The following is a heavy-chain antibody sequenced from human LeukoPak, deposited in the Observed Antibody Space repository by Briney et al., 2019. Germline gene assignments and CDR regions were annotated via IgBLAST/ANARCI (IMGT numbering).Heavy chain of an antibody. Sequence: PSETLSLTCAVYGGSFSGYYWSWIRQPAGKGLEWIGRIYTSGSTNYNPSLKSRVTMSVDTSKNQFSLKLSSVTAADTAVYYCARAYCGGDCYPPDNWFDPWGQGTLVTVSS. J-gene: IGHJ5*02. D-gene: IGHD2-21*02. CDR3: ARAYCGGDCYPPDNWFDP. V-gene: IGHV4-59*10. CDR1: GGSFSGYY. CDR2: IYTSGST.